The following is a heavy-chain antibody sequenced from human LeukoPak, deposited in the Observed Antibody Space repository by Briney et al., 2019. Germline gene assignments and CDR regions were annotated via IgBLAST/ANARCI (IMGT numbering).Heavy chain of an antibody. CDR3: AKDYLGASHTFDI. CDR2: ISHDGSNK. Sequence: GRSLRLSCAASGFSFSSYGMHWVRQAPGKGLEWVAVISHDGSNKHYADPVKGRFTISRDTSKNTLYLQMTSLRGEDTAVYYCAKDYLGASHTFDIWGQGTMATVSS. V-gene: IGHV3-30*18. CDR1: GFSFSSYG. J-gene: IGHJ3*02. D-gene: IGHD1-26*01.